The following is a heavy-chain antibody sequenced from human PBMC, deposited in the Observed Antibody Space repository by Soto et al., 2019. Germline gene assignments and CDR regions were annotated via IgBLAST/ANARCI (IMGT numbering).Heavy chain of an antibody. D-gene: IGHD2-2*01. CDR2: IIPAFDTT. CDR1: GGTFNSYL. CDR3: ARGLDQPTVCLYVDT. Sequence: SSLQASCKTSGGTFNSYLIDWVRQAPGQGLEWMGGIIPAFDTTKYAQKFQDRVTITVDKSTSTAYLELRTLTSEDTAVYYCARGLDQPTVCLYVDTWG. V-gene: IGHV1-69*06. J-gene: IGHJ4*01.